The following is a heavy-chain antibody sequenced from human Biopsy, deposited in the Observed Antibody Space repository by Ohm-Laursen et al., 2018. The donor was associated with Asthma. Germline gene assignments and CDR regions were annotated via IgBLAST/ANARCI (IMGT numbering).Heavy chain of an antibody. D-gene: IGHD2-2*01. Sequence: SLRLSCAAPGFTFSTYGMHWVRQAPGKGLEWVAVISYDGFNKDYGDSVKGRFTISRDNSKNTLYLQMNSLRAENTAVYYCAKGFSSTSCYGICYYYVMDVWGQGTTVTVSS. CDR2: ISYDGFNK. J-gene: IGHJ6*02. V-gene: IGHV3-30*18. CDR1: GFTFSTYG. CDR3: AKGFSSTSCYGICYYYVMDV.